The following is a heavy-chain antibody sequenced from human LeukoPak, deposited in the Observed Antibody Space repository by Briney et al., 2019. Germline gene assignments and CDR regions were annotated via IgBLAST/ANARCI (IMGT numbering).Heavy chain of an antibody. V-gene: IGHV4-59*01. Sequence: SETLSLTCTVSGGSISSYYWSWIRQPPGKGLEWIGYIYYSGSTNYNPSLKSRVTISVDTSKNQFTLKLSSVTAADTAVYYCARAGGSSGPIDYWGQGTLVTVSS. CDR1: GGSISSYY. CDR3: ARAGGSSGPIDY. CDR2: IYYSGST. J-gene: IGHJ4*02. D-gene: IGHD6-19*01.